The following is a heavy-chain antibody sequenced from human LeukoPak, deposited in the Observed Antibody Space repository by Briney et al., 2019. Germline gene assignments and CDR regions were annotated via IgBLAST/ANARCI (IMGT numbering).Heavy chain of an antibody. CDR2: ISSSSSYI. J-gene: IGHJ4*02. Sequence: PGGSLRLSCAASGFTFSSYSMNWVRQAPGKGLEWVSSISSSSSYIYYADSVKGRFTISRDNAKNSLYLQMNSLRTEDTAVYSCARDGDFNGANFDYWGQGTLVTVSS. V-gene: IGHV3-21*01. CDR3: ARDGDFNGANFDY. CDR1: GFTFSSYS. D-gene: IGHD4-17*01.